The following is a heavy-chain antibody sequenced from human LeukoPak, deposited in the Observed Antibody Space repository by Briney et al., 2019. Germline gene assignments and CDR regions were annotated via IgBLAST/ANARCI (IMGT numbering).Heavy chain of an antibody. CDR3: ARVYCSSTSCYIDY. Sequence: GGSLRLSCAASGFTFSTYAVNWVRQAPGKGLEWVAVISYDGSNKYYADSVKGRFTISRDNSKNTLYLQMNSLRAEDTAVYYCARVYCSSTSCYIDYWGQGTLVTVSS. J-gene: IGHJ4*02. CDR1: GFTFSTYA. CDR2: ISYDGSNK. V-gene: IGHV3-30-3*01. D-gene: IGHD2-2*02.